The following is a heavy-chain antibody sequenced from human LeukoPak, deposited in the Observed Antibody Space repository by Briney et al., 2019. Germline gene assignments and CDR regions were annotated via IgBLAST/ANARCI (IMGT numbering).Heavy chain of an antibody. CDR3: AKDNFGVTHRPGYFDY. CDR2: ISYDGSNK. CDR1: GFTFSSYG. V-gene: IGHV3-30*18. J-gene: IGHJ4*02. Sequence: GRSLRLSCAASGFTFSSYGMHWVRQAPGKGLEWVAVISYDGSNKYYADSVKGRFTISRDNSKNTLYLQMNSLRAEDTAVYYCAKDNFGVTHRPGYFDYWGQGTLVTVSS. D-gene: IGHD3-3*01.